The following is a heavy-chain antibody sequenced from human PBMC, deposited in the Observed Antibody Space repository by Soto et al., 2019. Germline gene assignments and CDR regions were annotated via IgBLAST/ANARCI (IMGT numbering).Heavy chain of an antibody. V-gene: IGHV3-21*01. CDR1: GFTFSSYS. Sequence: EVQLVESGGGLVKPGGSLRLSCAASGFTFSSYSMNWVRQAPGKGLEWVSSISSSSSYIYYADSVKGRFTISRDNAKNSLYLQMNSLRAEDTAVYYCARAPEYSSSWYPQDFDYWGQGTLVTVSS. D-gene: IGHD6-13*01. CDR3: ARAPEYSSSWYPQDFDY. J-gene: IGHJ4*02. CDR2: ISSSSSYI.